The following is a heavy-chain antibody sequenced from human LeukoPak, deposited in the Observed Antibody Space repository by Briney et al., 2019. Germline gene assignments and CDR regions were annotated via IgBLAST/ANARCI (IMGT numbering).Heavy chain of an antibody. CDR3: AKGGHDFNPFYW. CDR1: GFTFSTSA. V-gene: IGHV3-23*01. CDR2: IKGGGGDP. J-gene: IGHJ4*02. Sequence: GGSLRLSCATSGFTFSTSAMGWVRQAPGKGLEWVSSIKGGGGDPFYADSVKGRFTISRDNSKNTLFLQLNSLRADDSAVYYCAKGGHDFNPFYWWGQGTLVTVSS. D-gene: IGHD2-21*02.